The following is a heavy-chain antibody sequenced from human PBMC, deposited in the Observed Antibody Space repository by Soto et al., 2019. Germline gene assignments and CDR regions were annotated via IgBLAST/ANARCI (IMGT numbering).Heavy chain of an antibody. J-gene: IGHJ4*02. CDR2: ISGSGGST. CDR3: AKEGEHSSGWANFDY. V-gene: IGHV3-23*01. CDR1: GFTFSSYA. Sequence: EVQLLESGGGLVQPGGSLRLSCAASGFTFSSYAMSWVRQAPGKGLEWVSAISGSGGSTYYADSVKGRFTISRDNCNNTLYLQMNSLIAEDTAVYYCAKEGEHSSGWANFDYWGQGTLVTVSS. D-gene: IGHD6-19*01.